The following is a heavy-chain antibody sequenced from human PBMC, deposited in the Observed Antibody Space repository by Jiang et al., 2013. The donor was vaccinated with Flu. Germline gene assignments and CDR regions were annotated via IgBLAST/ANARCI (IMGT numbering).Heavy chain of an antibody. Sequence: SSVKVSCKASGGTFSSYAISWVRQAPGQGLEWMGGIIPIFGTANYAQKFQGRVTITADESTSTAYMELSSLRSEDTAVYYCARSGEAFDSSGSRGYFDLWGRGTLVTVSS. CDR1: GGTFSSYA. CDR3: ARSGEAFDSSGSRGYFDL. V-gene: IGHV1-69*01. D-gene: IGHD3-22*01. CDR2: IIPIFGTA. J-gene: IGHJ2*01.